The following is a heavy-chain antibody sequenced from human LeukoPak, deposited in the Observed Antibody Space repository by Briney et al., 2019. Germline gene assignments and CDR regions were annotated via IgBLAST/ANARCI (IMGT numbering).Heavy chain of an antibody. CDR3: AKAGGRSWFDP. Sequence: ASVKVSCKASGYTFTGCYIHWVRQAPGQGLEWMVWINPNSGCTNYAQKFQGSVTMTTDTSMSTAYMELSRLTSEAAAAYYCAKAGGRSWFDPWGQGTLVSVSS. V-gene: IGHV1-2*02. J-gene: IGHJ5*02. CDR1: GYTFTGCY. CDR2: INPNSGCT.